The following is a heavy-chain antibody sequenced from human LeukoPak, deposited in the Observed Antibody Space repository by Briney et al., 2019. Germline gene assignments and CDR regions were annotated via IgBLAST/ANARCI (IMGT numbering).Heavy chain of an antibody. J-gene: IGHJ4*02. CDR3: STRLGEHFDY. V-gene: IGHV3-23*05. Sequence: QPGGSLRLSCTASGFTFSSYTLNWVRQAPGKGLEWVSIIDDRERTHYADSVKGRFTISRDNSKNTIFLHMNSLRAEDTAVYFCSTRLGEHFDYWGQGTRVTVSS. CDR1: GFTFSSYT. CDR2: IIDDRERT. D-gene: IGHD3-16*01.